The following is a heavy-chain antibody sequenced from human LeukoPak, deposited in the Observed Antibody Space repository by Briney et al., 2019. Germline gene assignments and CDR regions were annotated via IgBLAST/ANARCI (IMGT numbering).Heavy chain of an antibody. CDR1: GGIFRSAA. CDR2: IILMFGTT. J-gene: IGHJ4*02. V-gene: IGHV1-69*13. D-gene: IGHD3-10*01. Sequence: SVKVSCKASGGIFRSAAMSWVRQAPGQGLEWVGHIILMFGTTTYAQKFQGRVTVTADESTRTVYMELNSLTSDDTAIYYCTRDEHKGSATSNYWGQGTLVIVSS. CDR3: TRDEHKGSATSNY.